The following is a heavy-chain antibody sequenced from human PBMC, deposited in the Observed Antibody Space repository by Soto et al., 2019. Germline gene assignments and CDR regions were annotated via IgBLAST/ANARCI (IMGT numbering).Heavy chain of an antibody. J-gene: IGHJ4*02. CDR2: IYWDDDK. D-gene: IGHD2-21*02. CDR1: GFSLSTSGVG. CDR3: AHRQTYCGGNCYSGFDY. Sequence: QITLKESGPTLVKPTQTLTLTCTFSGFSLSTSGVGVGWIRQPPGKALEWLALIYWDDDKRYSPSLKSRLTITKDTSKNQVVLTMTNMDPVDTATYYRAHRQTYCGGNCYSGFDYWGQGTLVTVSS. V-gene: IGHV2-5*02.